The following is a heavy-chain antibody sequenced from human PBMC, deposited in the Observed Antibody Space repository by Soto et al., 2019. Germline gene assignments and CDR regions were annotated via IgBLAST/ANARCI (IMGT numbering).Heavy chain of an antibody. J-gene: IGHJ4*02. CDR2: IYSSGST. V-gene: IGHV4-31*03. CDR3: ARGGTTVFAPLDY. Sequence: QVQLQESGPGLVKPSQTLSLTCTVSGGSISSGGYYWSWIRQYPGKGLEWIGYIYSSGSTYYNPSLKSRVTISVDTSLNQLSLRLSSVTAADTAVYYCARGGTTVFAPLDYWGQGTLVTVSS. D-gene: IGHD4-17*01. CDR1: GGSISSGGYY.